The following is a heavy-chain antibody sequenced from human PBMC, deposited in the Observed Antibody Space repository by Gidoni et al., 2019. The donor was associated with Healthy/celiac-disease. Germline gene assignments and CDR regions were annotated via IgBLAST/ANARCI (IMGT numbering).Heavy chain of an antibody. Sequence: EVQLVESGGGLVQPGGSLRLSCAASGFTFGSYELNWVRQAPGKGLEWVSDISSSGSTKYYADSVKGRFTIARDKAKNSLYLQMNSLRAEDTAVYYCARVRQVFTFGAFDIWGQGTMVTVSS. CDR1: GFTFGSYE. J-gene: IGHJ3*02. V-gene: IGHV3-48*03. CDR3: ARVRQVFTFGAFDI. D-gene: IGHD3-10*01. CDR2: ISSSGSTK.